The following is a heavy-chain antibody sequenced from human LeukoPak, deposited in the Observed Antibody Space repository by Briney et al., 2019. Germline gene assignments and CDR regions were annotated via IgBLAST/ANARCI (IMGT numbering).Heavy chain of an antibody. CDR3: ASDGAPGSSDMLFDP. CDR2: ISSSGSTI. J-gene: IGHJ5*02. D-gene: IGHD1-26*01. V-gene: IGHV3-11*01. CDR1: GFTFSDYY. Sequence: GGSLRLSCAASGFTFSDYYMSWIRQAPGKGLEWVSYISSSGSTIYYADSVKGRFTISRDNAKSSLYLQMNSLRAEDTAVYYCASDGAPGSSDMLFDPWGQGTLVTVFS.